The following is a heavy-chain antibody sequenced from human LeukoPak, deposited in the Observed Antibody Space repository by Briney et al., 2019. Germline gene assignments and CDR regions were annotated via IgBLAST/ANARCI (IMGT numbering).Heavy chain of an antibody. CDR2: IYPCDSDT. J-gene: IGHJ6*03. Sequence: GESLKISCKGSGYSFTSYWIGWVRQMPGKGLEWIRIIYPCDSDTRYSPSFQGQVTISADNAISPAYLQWSSLKASGTAMYYCARHHGDEYCSGGSCYYYYYYMDVWGKGTTVTVSS. CDR3: ARHHGDEYCSGGSCYYYYYYMDV. V-gene: IGHV5-51*01. CDR1: GYSFTSYW. D-gene: IGHD2-15*01.